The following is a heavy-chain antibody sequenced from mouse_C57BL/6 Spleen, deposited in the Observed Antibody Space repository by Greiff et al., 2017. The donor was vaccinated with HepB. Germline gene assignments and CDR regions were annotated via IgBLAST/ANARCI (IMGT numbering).Heavy chain of an antibody. D-gene: IGHD1-1*01. V-gene: IGHV1-80*01. CDR2: IYPGDGDT. CDR1: GYSFSSYW. J-gene: IGHJ1*03. CDR3: ARTPHYYGSSYWYFDV. Sequence: VQLQQSGAELVKPGASVKISCKASGYSFSSYWMNWVKQRPGKGLEWIGQIYPGDGDTNYNGKFKGKATLTADKSSSTAYMQLSSLTSEDSAVYFCARTPHYYGSSYWYFDVWGTGTTVTVSS.